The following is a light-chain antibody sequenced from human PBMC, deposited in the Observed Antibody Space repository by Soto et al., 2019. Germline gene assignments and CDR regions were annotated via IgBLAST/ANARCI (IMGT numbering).Light chain of an antibody. J-gene: IGKJ1*01. V-gene: IGKV3-15*01. CDR3: QQYNYWPGT. CDR2: GAS. Sequence: EMVMTQSPATLSVSPGERATISCRASKTVNSNLAWYQQKPGQAPRLLIYGASTRATGIPARFSGSGSGTEFTLTISSLQSEDFAVYYCQQYNYWPGTFGQGTKVEIK. CDR1: KTVNSN.